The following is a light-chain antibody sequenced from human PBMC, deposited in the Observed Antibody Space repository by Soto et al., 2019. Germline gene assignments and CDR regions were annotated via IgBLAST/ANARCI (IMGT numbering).Light chain of an antibody. V-gene: IGKV1-27*01. Sequence: DIQMTQSPSSLSASIGDRVTITCLASQGISNYLAWYQHKPGKVPNLLIFAASTLESGVTSRFSGSGSGSDFTLPITSLQPEDVGPYFCQKYNSSPLTFGGGIKVDTK. CDR3: QKYNSSPLT. CDR2: AAS. J-gene: IGKJ4*01. CDR1: QGISNY.